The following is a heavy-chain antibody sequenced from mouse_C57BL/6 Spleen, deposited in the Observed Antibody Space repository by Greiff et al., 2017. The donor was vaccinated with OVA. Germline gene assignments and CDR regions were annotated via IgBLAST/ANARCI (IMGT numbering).Heavy chain of an antibody. CDR1: GYTFTSYW. D-gene: IGHD3-1*01. CDR2: IDPSDSYT. Sequence: QVQLQQPGAELVKPGASVKLSCKASGYTFTSYWMQWVKQRPGQGLEWIGEIDPSDSYTNYNQKFKGKATLTVDTSSSPAYMQLSSLTSEDSAVYYCARSLTRLGYFDVWGTGTTVTVSS. J-gene: IGHJ1*03. V-gene: IGHV1-50*01. CDR3: ARSLTRLGYFDV.